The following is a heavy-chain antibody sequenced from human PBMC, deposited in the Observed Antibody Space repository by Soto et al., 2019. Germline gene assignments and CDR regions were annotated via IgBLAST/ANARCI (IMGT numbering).Heavy chain of an antibody. CDR2: INHSGST. Sequence: ETLSLTCAVYGGSFSGYYWSWIRQPPGKGLEWIGEINHSGSTNYNPSLKSRVTISVDTSKNQFSLKLSSVTAADTAVYYCARERITMVRGVIRRPNWFDPWGQGTLVTVSS. CDR1: GGSFSGYY. V-gene: IGHV4-34*01. D-gene: IGHD3-10*01. CDR3: ARERITMVRGVIRRPNWFDP. J-gene: IGHJ5*02.